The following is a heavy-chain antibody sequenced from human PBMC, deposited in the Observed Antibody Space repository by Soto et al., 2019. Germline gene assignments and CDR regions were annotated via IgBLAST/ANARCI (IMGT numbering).Heavy chain of an antibody. D-gene: IGHD1-26*01. CDR2: IYYSGST. V-gene: IGHV4-59*01. J-gene: IGHJ4*02. CDR1: GGSISSYY. Sequence: KTSETLSLTCTVSGGSISSYYWSWIRQPPGKGLEWIGYIYYSGSTNYNPSLQSRVTILVDTSKSQFSLKLSSVTAADTAVYYCASFDSGRRTFDYWGQGTLVTVSS. CDR3: ASFDSGRRTFDY.